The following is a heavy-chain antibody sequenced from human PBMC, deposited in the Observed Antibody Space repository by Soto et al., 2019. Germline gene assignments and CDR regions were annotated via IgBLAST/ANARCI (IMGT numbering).Heavy chain of an antibody. D-gene: IGHD2-15*01. J-gene: IGHJ3*02. V-gene: IGHV1-69*13. CDR3: ASLIVVVAGDAFDI. CDR2: IIPIFGTA. CDR1: GGTFSSYA. Sequence: SVKVSCKASGGTFSSYAISWVRQAPGQGLEWMGGIIPIFGTANYAQKFQGRVTITADESTSTAYMELSSLRSEDTAVYYCASLIVVVAGDAFDIWGQGTMVTVSS.